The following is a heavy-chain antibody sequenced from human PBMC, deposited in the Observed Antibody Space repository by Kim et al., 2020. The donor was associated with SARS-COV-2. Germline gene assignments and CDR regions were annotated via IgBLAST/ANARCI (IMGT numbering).Heavy chain of an antibody. CDR2: ISGSGGST. D-gene: IGHD3-9*01. CDR3: AKDFMYYDILTGYYGFDY. J-gene: IGHJ4*02. Sequence: GGSLRLSCAASGFTFSSYAMSWVRQAPGKGLEWVSAISGSGGSTYYADSVKGRFTISRDNSKNTLYLQMNSLRAEDTAVYYCAKDFMYYDILTGYYGFDYWGQGTLVTVSS. CDR1: GFTFSSYA. V-gene: IGHV3-23*01.